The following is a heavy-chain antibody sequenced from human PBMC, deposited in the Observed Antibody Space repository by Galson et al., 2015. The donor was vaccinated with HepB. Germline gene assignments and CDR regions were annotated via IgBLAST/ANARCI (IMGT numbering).Heavy chain of an antibody. CDR2: ISLDGSTT. J-gene: IGHJ6*02. D-gene: IGHD2-21*01. Sequence: SLRLSCAASGFNFGTYWMHWVRQAPGKGLVWVSRISLDGSTTNYADSVKGRFAISRDNARNTLFLQLSGLRAEDTAVYYCTREPSVISYYYGMDVWGQGTTVTVSS. CDR1: GFNFGTYW. V-gene: IGHV3-74*01. CDR3: TREPSVISYYYGMDV.